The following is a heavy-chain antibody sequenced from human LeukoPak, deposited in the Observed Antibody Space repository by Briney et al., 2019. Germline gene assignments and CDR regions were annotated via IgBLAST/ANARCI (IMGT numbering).Heavy chain of an antibody. V-gene: IGHV4-59*01. J-gene: IGHJ4*02. Sequence: SETLSLTCTVSGASLTSYYWSWIRQSPGKGLEWIGDIFYSGSTNYNPSLKSRVTISVDTSKNQFSLKVSSVTAADTAFYYCARVGVGATATPFDYWGQGTLVTVSS. D-gene: IGHD1-26*01. CDR2: IFYSGST. CDR3: ARVGVGATATPFDY. CDR1: GASLTSYY.